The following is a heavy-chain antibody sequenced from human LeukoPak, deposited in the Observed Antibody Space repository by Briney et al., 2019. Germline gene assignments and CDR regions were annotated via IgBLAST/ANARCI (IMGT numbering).Heavy chain of an antibody. CDR2: ISASGSS. V-gene: IGHV4-4*07. Sequence: SETLSLTSSVSGGSVSSYYWSWIRQPAGKGLEWIGRISASGSSNYNPSLRSRVIMSVDTPKNQFSLNLSSVTAADTAVYYCATEGGGPRWLDPWGQGTLVTVSS. CDR1: GGSVSSYY. CDR3: ATEGGGPRWLDP. J-gene: IGHJ5*02. D-gene: IGHD6-25*01.